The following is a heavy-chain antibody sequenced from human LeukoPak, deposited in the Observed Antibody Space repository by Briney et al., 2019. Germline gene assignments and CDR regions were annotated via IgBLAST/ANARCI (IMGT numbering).Heavy chain of an antibody. J-gene: IGHJ4*02. D-gene: IGHD5-18*01. CDR2: ISSNGGST. V-gene: IGHV3-64*01. CDR1: GFTFSSYA. CDR3: ARPAGYSHGYGLDY. Sequence: GGSLRLSCAASGFTFSSYAMSWVRQAPGKGLEYVSAISSNGGSTYYANSVKGRFTISRDNSKNTLYLQMGSLRAEDMAVYYCARPAGYSHGYGLDYWGQGTLVTVSS.